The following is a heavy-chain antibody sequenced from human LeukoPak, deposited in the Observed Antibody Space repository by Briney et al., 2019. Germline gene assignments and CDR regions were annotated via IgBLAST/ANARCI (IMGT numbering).Heavy chain of an antibody. J-gene: IGHJ4*02. CDR1: GYTFTSYG. D-gene: IGHD4-17*01. V-gene: IGHV1-18*01. CDR2: ISAYNGNT. CDR3: ARAARAYGDY. Sequence: GASVKVSCKASGYTFTSYGISWVRQAPGQRLEGMGWISAYNGNTNYAQKLQGRVTMTTDTSTSTAYMELRSLRSDDPAVYYCARAARAYGDYWGQGTLVTVSS.